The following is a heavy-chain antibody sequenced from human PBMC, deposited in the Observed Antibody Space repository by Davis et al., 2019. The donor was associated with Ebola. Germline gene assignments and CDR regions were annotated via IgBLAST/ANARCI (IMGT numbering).Heavy chain of an antibody. Sequence: GESLKISCAASGFTFSSYWMSWVRQAPGKGLEWVANIKQDGSEKYYVDSVKGRFTISRDNAKSSLYLQMNSLRAEDTAVYYCARDPAGRTFDYWGQGTLVTVSS. CDR2: IKQDGSEK. J-gene: IGHJ4*02. D-gene: IGHD6-19*01. CDR3: ARDPAGRTFDY. CDR1: GFTFSSYW. V-gene: IGHV3-7*01.